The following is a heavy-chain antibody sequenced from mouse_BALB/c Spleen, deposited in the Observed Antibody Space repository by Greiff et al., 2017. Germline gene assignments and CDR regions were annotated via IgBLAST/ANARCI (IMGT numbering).Heavy chain of an antibody. D-gene: IGHD2-1*01. Sequence: EVQRVESGGGLVQPGGSLKLSCAASGFTFSSYGMSWVRQTPDKRLELVATINSNGGSTYYPDSVKGRFTISRDNAKNTLYLQMSSLKSEDTAMYYCARDNGNYDYWGQGTTLTVSS. CDR2: INSNGGST. J-gene: IGHJ2*01. CDR1: GFTFSSYG. V-gene: IGHV5-6-3*01. CDR3: ARDNGNYDY.